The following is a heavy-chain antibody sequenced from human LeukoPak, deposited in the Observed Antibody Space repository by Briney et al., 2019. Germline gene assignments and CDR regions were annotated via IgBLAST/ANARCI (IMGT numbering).Heavy chain of an antibody. CDR3: AKAGGSTAIKAFDY. CDR2: ISGSGGST. V-gene: IGHV3-23*01. Sequence: PLGSLRPSCAASGFTFSSYAMTWVRQAPGKGLEWVSIISGSGGSTYYADSVKGRFTISRDTSKNTVFLQVNSLRVEDTAVYYCAKAGGSTAIKAFDYWGQGTLVSVSS. J-gene: IGHJ4*02. D-gene: IGHD3-16*01. CDR1: GFTFSSYA.